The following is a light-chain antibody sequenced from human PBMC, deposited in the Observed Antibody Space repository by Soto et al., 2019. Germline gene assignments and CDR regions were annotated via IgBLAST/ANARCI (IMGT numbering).Light chain of an antibody. CDR3: QQYNNWPFT. CDR2: DAS. Sequence: EIVLTQSPDARSLSPGERASLSWSARQSISSTLAWYQQKSGQPPRLLIYDASTRATGFPARFSGSGSGTEFTLTISSLQPEDFAVYYCQQYNNWPFTFGQGTKVDIK. V-gene: IGKV3D-15*01. J-gene: IGKJ3*01. CDR1: QSISST.